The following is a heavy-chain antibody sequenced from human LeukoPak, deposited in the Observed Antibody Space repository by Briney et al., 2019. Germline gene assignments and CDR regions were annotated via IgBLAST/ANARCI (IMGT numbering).Heavy chain of an antibody. Sequence: GGSLRLSCAASGFTFSSYGMHWVRQAPGRGLEWVAVISYDGSNKYYADSVKGRFTISRDNSKNTLYLQMNSLRAEDTAVYYCAKGDCGRDCYYGINYWGQGSLVTVSS. V-gene: IGHV3-30*18. D-gene: IGHD2-21*02. CDR3: AKGDCGRDCYYGINY. CDR1: GFTFSSYG. CDR2: ISYDGSNK. J-gene: IGHJ4*02.